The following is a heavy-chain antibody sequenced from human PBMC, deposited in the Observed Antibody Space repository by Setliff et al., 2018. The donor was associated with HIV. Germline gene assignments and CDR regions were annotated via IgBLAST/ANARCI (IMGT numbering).Heavy chain of an antibody. V-gene: IGHV5-51*01. Sequence: GESLTISCKGSGYSFTTYWIGWVRQMPGKGLEWMGIIYPSDSDTRYSPSFQGQVTISADKSISAAYLQWSNLKASDTAMYYCARRYYYDSSGYYYPYDAFDIWGQGTMVTVSS. D-gene: IGHD3-22*01. CDR1: GYSFTTYW. CDR3: ARRYYYDSSGYYYPYDAFDI. J-gene: IGHJ3*02. CDR2: IYPSDSDT.